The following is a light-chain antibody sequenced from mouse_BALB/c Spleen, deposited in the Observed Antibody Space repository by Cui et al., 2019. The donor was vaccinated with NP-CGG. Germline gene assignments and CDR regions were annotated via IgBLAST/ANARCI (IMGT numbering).Light chain of an antibody. V-gene: IGLV1*01. Sequence: QAVVTHESVFITSPGETVTLTCRSSTGAVTTSNYANWVQEKSDHLFTGLIGGTNNRVPGVPARFSGSLIGDKAALTITRAQIEDEAIYFCALWYSNHWVFGGGTKLTVL. CDR2: GTN. CDR3: ALWYSNHWV. J-gene: IGLJ1*01. CDR1: TGAVTTSNY.